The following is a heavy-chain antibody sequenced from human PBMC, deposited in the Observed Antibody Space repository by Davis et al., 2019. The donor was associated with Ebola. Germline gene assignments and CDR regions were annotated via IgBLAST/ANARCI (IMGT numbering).Heavy chain of an antibody. Sequence: MPSETLSLTCTVSGGSISSDVYYWNWVRQPPGKGLEWIGYIYYSGSTNYNPSLKSRVTISVDTSKNQFSLKLSSVTAADTAVYYCASAGGYYYDSSGYYSNWYFDLWGRGTLVTVSS. J-gene: IGHJ2*01. CDR2: IYYSGST. D-gene: IGHD3-22*01. V-gene: IGHV4-61*08. CDR1: GGSISSDVYY. CDR3: ASAGGYYYDSSGYYSNWYFDL.